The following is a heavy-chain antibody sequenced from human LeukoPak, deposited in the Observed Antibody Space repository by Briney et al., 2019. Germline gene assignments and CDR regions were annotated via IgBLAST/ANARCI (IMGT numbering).Heavy chain of an antibody. CDR1: GGSFSGYY. Sequence: PSETLSLTCAVYGGSFSGYYWGWIRQPPGKGLEWIGSIYNSGDTYHNPSLKSRVTISLDTSKNQFSLKLSSVTAVDTAVYYCARAPGSLRYRGDWFDPWGQGTLVTVSS. CDR2: IYNSGDT. V-gene: IGHV4-34*01. J-gene: IGHJ5*02. CDR3: ARAPGSLRYRGDWFDP. D-gene: IGHD4-17*01.